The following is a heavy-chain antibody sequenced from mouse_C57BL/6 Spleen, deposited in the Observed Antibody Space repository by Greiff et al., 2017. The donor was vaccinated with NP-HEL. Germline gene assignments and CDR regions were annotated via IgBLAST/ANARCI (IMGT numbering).Heavy chain of an antibody. V-gene: IGHV1-53*01. D-gene: IGHD2-4*01. CDR2: ISPSNGGS. J-gene: IGHJ1*03. CDR3: AGPYDYDVDWYFDV. CDR1: GYTFTSYW. Sequence: QVQLQQPGTELVKPGASVKLSCKASGYTFTSYWMHWVQQRPGQGLEWIGNISPSNGGSTSNEKFKSKATLTVDKPSSTAYMQLSSLTSEDSAVYYCAGPYDYDVDWYFDVGGTGTTVTVSS.